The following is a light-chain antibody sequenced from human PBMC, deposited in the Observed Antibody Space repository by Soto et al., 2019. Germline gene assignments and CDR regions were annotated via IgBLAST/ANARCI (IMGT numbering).Light chain of an antibody. CDR3: SSYAISSTLVI. CDR1: SSDVGSYDF. Sequence: QSVLTQPASVSGSPGQSITISCTGTSSDVGSYDFVSWYQQHPGKAPKLIIYDVSNRPSGVSNRFSDSKSGNTASLTISGLQAEDEADFYCSSYAISSTLVIFGGGTKLTVL. CDR2: DVS. V-gene: IGLV2-14*01. J-gene: IGLJ2*01.